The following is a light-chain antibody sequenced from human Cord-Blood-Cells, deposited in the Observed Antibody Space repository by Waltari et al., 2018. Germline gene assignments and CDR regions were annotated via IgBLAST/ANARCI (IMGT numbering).Light chain of an antibody. CDR2: DVS. CDR3: SSYTSSSTLVV. J-gene: IGLJ2*01. Sequence: QSALTQPASVSGSPGQSITISCPGTSSDVGGYNYVSWYQQHPGKAPKLMIYDVSNRPSGVSNRFSGFKSGNTASLTISGLQAEDEADYYCSSYTSSSTLVVFGGGTKLTVL. V-gene: IGLV2-14*01. CDR1: SSDVGGYNY.